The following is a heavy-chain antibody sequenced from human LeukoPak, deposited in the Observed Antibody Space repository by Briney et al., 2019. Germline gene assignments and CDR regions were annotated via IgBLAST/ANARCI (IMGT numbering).Heavy chain of an antibody. Sequence: SVKVSCKASGGTFSSYAISWVRQAPGQGLEWMGGIIPIFGTANYAQKLQGRVTITADKSTSTAYMELSSLRSEDTAVYYCARESTTMVRGVIHRGVDYWGQGTLVTVSS. V-gene: IGHV1-69*06. CDR1: GGTFSSYA. D-gene: IGHD3-10*01. CDR3: ARESTTMVRGVIHRGVDY. CDR2: IIPIFGTA. J-gene: IGHJ4*02.